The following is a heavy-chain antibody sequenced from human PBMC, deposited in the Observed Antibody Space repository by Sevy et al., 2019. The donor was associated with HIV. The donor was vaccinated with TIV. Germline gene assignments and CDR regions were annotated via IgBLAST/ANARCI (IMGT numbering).Heavy chain of an antibody. CDR3: AKGSGGSCFNWFDP. V-gene: IGHV3-30*18. Sequence: GGSLRLSCAASGFTLSSYDMHWVRQAPGKGLEWVAVISYDGSNKYYADSVKGRFTISRDNSKNTLYLQMNSLRAEDTAVYYCAKGSGGSCFNWFDPWGQGSLVTVSS. D-gene: IGHD2-15*01. CDR1: GFTLSSYD. CDR2: ISYDGSNK. J-gene: IGHJ5*02.